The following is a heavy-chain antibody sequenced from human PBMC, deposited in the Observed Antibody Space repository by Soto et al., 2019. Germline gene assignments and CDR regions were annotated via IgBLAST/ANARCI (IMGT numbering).Heavy chain of an antibody. D-gene: IGHD2-2*01. V-gene: IGHV3-48*01. CDR3: ARDGLYCSSTSCYAGFDY. CDR1: GFTFSSYS. Sequence: GGSLRLSCAASGFTFSSYSMNWVRQAPGKGLEWVSYISSSSSTIYYADSVKGRFTISRDNAKNSLYLQMNSLRAEDTAVYYCARDGLYCSSTSCYAGFDYWGQGTLVTVSS. J-gene: IGHJ4*02. CDR2: ISSSSSTI.